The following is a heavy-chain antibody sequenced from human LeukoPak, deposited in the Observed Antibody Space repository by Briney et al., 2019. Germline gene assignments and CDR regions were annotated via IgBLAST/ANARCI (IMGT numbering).Heavy chain of an antibody. CDR2: IKQDGTEK. D-gene: IGHD5-18*01. J-gene: IGHJ4*02. Sequence: LEWVANIKQDGTEKYYVHSVKGPFIISRDNAKNSLYLQMNSLRAEDTAVYYCARGGNSPVYWGQGTLVTVSS. V-gene: IGHV3-7*01. CDR3: ARGGNSPVY.